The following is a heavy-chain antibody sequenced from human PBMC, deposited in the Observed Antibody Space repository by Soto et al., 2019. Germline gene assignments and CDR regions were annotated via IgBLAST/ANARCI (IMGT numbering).Heavy chain of an antibody. V-gene: IGHV3-23*01. CDR3: ARRLYCSSSSCYAVDY. J-gene: IGHJ4*02. CDR2: ISGSGDST. Sequence: EVQLLESGGGLVQPGGSLRLSCAASGFTFSNYDMSWVRQAPGKGLEWVSGISGSGDSTNYGDSVKGRFTISRDNAKNTLYLQMNSLRAEDTAVYYCARRLYCSSSSCYAVDYWGQGTLVTVSS. CDR1: GFTFSNYD. D-gene: IGHD2-2*01.